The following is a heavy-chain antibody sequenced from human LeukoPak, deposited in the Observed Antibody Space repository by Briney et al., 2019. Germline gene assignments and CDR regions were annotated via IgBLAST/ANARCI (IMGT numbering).Heavy chain of an antibody. Sequence: GGSLRLSCAASGFTFSSYEMNWVRQAPGKGLEWVSYISSSGSTIYYADSVKGRFTISRDNAKNSLYLQMDSLRAEDTAVHYCARGDCSSTSCYAYYYYYYMDVWGKGTTVTVSS. D-gene: IGHD2-2*01. J-gene: IGHJ6*03. V-gene: IGHV3-48*03. CDR3: ARGDCSSTSCYAYYYYYYMDV. CDR1: GFTFSSYE. CDR2: ISSSGSTI.